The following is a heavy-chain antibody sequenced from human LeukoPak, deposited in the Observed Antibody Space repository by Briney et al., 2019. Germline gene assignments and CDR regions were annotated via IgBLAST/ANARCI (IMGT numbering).Heavy chain of an antibody. CDR3: ARGDYYDSSGYYFPDAFDI. V-gene: IGHV3-33*01. J-gene: IGHJ3*02. CDR2: IWYDGSNK. Sequence: GGSLRLSCAASGFTFSSYGMHWVRHAPGKGLEWVAVIWYDGSNKYYVDSVQGRFTISRDNSKNTLYLQMSSLRAEDTAVYYCARGDYYDSSGYYFPDAFDIWGQGTMVTVSS. CDR1: GFTFSSYG. D-gene: IGHD3-22*01.